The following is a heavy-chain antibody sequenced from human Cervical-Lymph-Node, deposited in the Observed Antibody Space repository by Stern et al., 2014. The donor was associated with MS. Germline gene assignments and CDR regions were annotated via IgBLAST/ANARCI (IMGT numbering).Heavy chain of an antibody. CDR1: GGSIINYY. V-gene: IGHV4-59*01. D-gene: IGHD6-13*01. CDR3: ARDSSDTWYGPIDA. J-gene: IGHJ5*02. Sequence: QVQLQESSPGLVKPSETLSLTCTVSGGSIINYYWSWIRQTPGKGLERIGYIYYTGRTNYNPSLKSRVTISVDTSKNQLSLMLRSLTAADTAVYYCARDSSDTWYGPIDAWGQGTQVIVSS. CDR2: IYYTGRT.